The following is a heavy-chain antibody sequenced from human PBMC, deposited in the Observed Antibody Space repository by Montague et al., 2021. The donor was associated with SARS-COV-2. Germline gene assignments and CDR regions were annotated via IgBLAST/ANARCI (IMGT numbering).Heavy chain of an antibody. J-gene: IGHJ4*02. CDR3: ARHYSATLPSGY. CDR1: GGSISGFY. CDR2: ISDSGST. Sequence: SETLSLTCTVSGGSISGFYWSWFRQPPGKGLEWIGYISDSGSTNYNPSLTSRVTMSVDTSKNQFSLKVNSVTAADTAVYYCARHYSATLPSGYWGQGTPVTVSS. V-gene: IGHV4-59*08. D-gene: IGHD2-15*01.